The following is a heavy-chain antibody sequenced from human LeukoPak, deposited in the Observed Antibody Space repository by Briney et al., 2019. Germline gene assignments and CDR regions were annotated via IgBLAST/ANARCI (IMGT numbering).Heavy chain of an antibody. V-gene: IGHV1-18*01. CDR1: GYTFTSYG. Sequence: ASVKVSCKASGYTFTSYGISWVRQAPGQGLEWMGWISAYNGNTNYAQKLQGRVTMTTDTSTSTAYMELRSLRSDDTAVYYCARDGWVVPAGGAFDIWGQGTMVTVSS. D-gene: IGHD2-2*01. CDR3: ARDGWVVPAGGAFDI. CDR2: ISAYNGNT. J-gene: IGHJ3*02.